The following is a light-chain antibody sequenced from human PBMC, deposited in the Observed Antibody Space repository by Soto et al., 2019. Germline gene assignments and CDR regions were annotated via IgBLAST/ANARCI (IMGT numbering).Light chain of an antibody. CDR1: QSVSNRY. CDR2: GAS. V-gene: IGKV3-20*01. CDR3: QQYGSSPWT. J-gene: IGKJ1*01. Sequence: EIVLTQSPGTLSLSPGERATLSCRASQSVSNRYLAWYQQQPGQAPRLLIWGASSRTTGTPDRISGSGSGTDFTLTISGLEPEDFTVYYCQQYGSSPWTFGQGTKLEFK.